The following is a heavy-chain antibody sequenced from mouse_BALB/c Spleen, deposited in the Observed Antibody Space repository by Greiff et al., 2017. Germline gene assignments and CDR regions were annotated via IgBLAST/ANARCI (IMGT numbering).Heavy chain of an antibody. CDR3: ARNSGYAMDY. Sequence: EVQRVESGGGLVQPGGSRKLSCAASGFTFSSFGMHWVRQAPEKGLEWVAYISSGSSTIYYADTVKGRFTISRDNPKNTLFLQMTSLRSEDTAMYYCARNSGYAMDYWGQGTSVTVSS. J-gene: IGHJ4*01. CDR1: GFTFSSFG. CDR2: ISSGSSTI. V-gene: IGHV5-17*02.